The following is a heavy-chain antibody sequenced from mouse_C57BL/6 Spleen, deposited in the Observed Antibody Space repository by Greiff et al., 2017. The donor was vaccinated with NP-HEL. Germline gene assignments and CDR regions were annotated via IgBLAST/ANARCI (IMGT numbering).Heavy chain of an antibody. CDR1: GYTFTSYW. CDR3: ARGEGYDAWFAY. J-gene: IGHJ3*01. CDR2: IDPSDSYT. D-gene: IGHD2-2*01. V-gene: IGHV1-69*01. Sequence: QVQLQQPGAELVMPGASVKLSCKASGYTFTSYWMHWVKQRPGQGLEWIGEIDPSDSYTNYNQKFKGKSTLTVDKSSSTAYMQLSSLTSEDSAVYYCARGEGYDAWFAYWGQGTLVTVSA.